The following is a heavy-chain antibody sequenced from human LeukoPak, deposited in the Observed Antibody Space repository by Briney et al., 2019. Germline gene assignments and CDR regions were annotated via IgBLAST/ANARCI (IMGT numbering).Heavy chain of an antibody. CDR2: IYTSGTT. Sequence: PSETLSLTCTVSGGSISSYYWSWTRQPPGKGLEWIGRIYTSGTTNYNPSLKSRVTISIDTSKNQFSLKLSSVTAADTAVYYCARGLWFGDENPPYFDYWGQGTLVTVSS. J-gene: IGHJ4*02. V-gene: IGHV4-4*08. D-gene: IGHD3-10*01. CDR3: ARGLWFGDENPPYFDY. CDR1: GGSISSYY.